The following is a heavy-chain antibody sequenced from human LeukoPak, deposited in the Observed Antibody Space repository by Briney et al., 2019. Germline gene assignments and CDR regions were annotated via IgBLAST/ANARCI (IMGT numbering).Heavy chain of an antibody. J-gene: IGHJ6*03. CDR2: IYYSGST. CDR1: SGSISSYY. D-gene: IGHD6-19*01. Sequence: SETLSLTCTVSSGSISSYYWSWIRQPPGTGLEWIGYIYYSGSTNYNPSLKGRVAISLDTSKNQFSLKLSSVTAADTAVYYCASSSIAVASASAYYYYYMDVWGKGTTVTVSS. V-gene: IGHV4-59*01. CDR3: ASSSIAVASASAYYYYYMDV.